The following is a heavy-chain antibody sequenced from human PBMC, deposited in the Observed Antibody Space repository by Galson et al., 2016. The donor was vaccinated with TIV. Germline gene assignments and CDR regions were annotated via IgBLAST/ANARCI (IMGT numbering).Heavy chain of an antibody. CDR3: AIYDSSGYYSAEFFQQ. CDR1: GYTFTHYF. V-gene: IGHV1-2*05. D-gene: IGHD3-22*01. J-gene: IGHJ1*01. Sequence: SVKVSCKASGYTFTHYFVHWVRQAPGQGLEWMGRINPHSGGTDYALKFQGRVTMTRDTSINIGYMELSSLRSDDTVVYYCAIYDSSGYYSAEFFQQWGQGTLLIVSS. CDR2: INPHSGGT.